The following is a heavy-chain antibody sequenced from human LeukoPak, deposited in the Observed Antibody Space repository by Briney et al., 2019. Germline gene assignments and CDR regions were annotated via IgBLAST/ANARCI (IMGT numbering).Heavy chain of an antibody. V-gene: IGHV3-23*01. CDR1: GITLSRYA. D-gene: IGHD5-24*01. Sequence: GGSLRLSCVASGITLSRYAMTWVRQAPGKGLEWVSGISDSGDNTYYADSVQGRFTISRDSSKNTLYLQMNSLRAEDTAVYYCAKDDRWLQFCCWGQGTLVTVSA. J-gene: IGHJ4*02. CDR3: AKDDRWLQFCC. CDR2: ISDSGDNT.